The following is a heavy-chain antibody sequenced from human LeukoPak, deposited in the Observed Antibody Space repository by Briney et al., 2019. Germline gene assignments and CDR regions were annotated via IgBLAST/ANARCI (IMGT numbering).Heavy chain of an antibody. Sequence: KPSETLSLTCTVSGGSISSYYWSWIRQPPGKGLEWIGYIYYSGSTNYNPSLKSRVTISVDTSKNQFSLKLSSVTAADTAVYYCARAGYCSGGSCYAHVFDIWGQGTMVTVSS. J-gene: IGHJ3*02. CDR1: GGSISSYY. D-gene: IGHD2-15*01. V-gene: IGHV4-59*01. CDR3: ARAGYCSGGSCYAHVFDI. CDR2: IYYSGST.